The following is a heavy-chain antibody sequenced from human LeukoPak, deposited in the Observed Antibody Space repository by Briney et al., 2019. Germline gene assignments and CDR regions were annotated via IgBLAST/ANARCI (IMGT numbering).Heavy chain of an antibody. CDR1: GYTFTSYG. CDR2: ISAYNGNT. D-gene: IGHD3-3*01. CDR3: ARGALFGVVPLPFDY. J-gene: IGHJ4*02. V-gene: IGHV1-18*01. Sequence: ASVKVSCKASGYTFTSYGISWVRQAPGQGLEWMGWISAYNGNTNYAQKLQGRVTMTTDTSTSTAYMELRSLRSDDTAVYYCARGALFGVVPLPFDYWGQGTLVTVFS.